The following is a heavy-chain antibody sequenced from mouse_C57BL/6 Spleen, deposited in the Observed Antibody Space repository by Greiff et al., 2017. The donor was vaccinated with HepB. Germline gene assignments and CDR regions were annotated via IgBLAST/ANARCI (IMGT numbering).Heavy chain of an antibody. CDR3: ARPTTDWYFDV. CDR2: IDPSDSYT. J-gene: IGHJ1*03. V-gene: IGHV1-69*01. D-gene: IGHD1-1*01. CDR1: GYTFTSYW. Sequence: VQLQQSGAELVMPGASVKLSCKASGYTFTSYWMHWVKQRPGQGLEWIGEIDPSDSYTNYNQKFKGKSTLTVDKSSSTAYMQLSSLTSEDSAVYYCARPTTDWYFDVWGTGTTVTVSS.